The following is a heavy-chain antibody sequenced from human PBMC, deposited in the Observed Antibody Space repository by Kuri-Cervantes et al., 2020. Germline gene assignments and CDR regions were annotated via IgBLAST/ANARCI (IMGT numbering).Heavy chain of an antibody. J-gene: IGHJ4*02. CDR3: AREVGEETRDMYYFDY. V-gene: IGHV3-7*01. CDR2: IKQDGSEK. CDR1: GFTFSSYW. D-gene: IGHD3-10*01. Sequence: EGSLRLSCAASGFTFSSYWMSWVRQAPGKGLEWVANIKQDGSEKYYVDSVKGRFTISRDNAKNSLYLQMNSLRAEDTAVYYCAREVGEETRDMYYFDYWGQGTLVTVSS.